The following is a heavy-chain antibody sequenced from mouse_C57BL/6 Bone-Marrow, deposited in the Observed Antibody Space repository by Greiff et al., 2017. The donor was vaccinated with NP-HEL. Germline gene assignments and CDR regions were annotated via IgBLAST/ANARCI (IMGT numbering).Heavy chain of an antibody. CDR1: GYAFSSYW. Sequence: VQLQQSGAELVKPGASVKISCKASGYAFSSYWMNWVKQRPGKGLEWIGQIYPGDGDTNYNGKFKGKATLTADKSSSTAYMQLSSLTSEDSAVYFCAREKIPLYYDSCFDYWGQGTTLTVSS. D-gene: IGHD2-4*01. V-gene: IGHV1-80*01. CDR2: IYPGDGDT. CDR3: AREKIPLYYDSCFDY. J-gene: IGHJ2*01.